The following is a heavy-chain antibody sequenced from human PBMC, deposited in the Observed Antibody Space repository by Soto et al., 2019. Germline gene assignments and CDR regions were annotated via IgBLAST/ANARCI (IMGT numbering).Heavy chain of an antibody. CDR3: ARVTAAAVFPYYYYYMDV. V-gene: IGHV4-59*01. CDR1: GGSISSYY. D-gene: IGHD6-13*01. J-gene: IGHJ6*03. CDR2: IYYSGST. Sequence: SETLSLTCTVSGGSISSYYWSWIRQPPGKGLEWIGYIYYSGSTNYNPSLKSRVTISVDTSKNQFSLKLSSVTAADTAVYYCARVTAAAVFPYYYYYMDVWGKGTTVTVSS.